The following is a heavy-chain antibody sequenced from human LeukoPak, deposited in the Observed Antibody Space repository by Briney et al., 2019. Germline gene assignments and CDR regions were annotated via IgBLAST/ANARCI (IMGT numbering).Heavy chain of an antibody. CDR2: INWNGGST. D-gene: IGHD4-17*01. Sequence: GGSLRLSCAASGFTFSSYGMSWVRQAPGKGLEWVSGINWNGGSTGYADSVEGRFTISRDNAKNSQYLQMNSLRVEDTALYYCARAQTYGDSRLLLDFWGQGTLVTVSS. CDR1: GFTFSSYG. V-gene: IGHV3-20*04. CDR3: ARAQTYGDSRLLLDF. J-gene: IGHJ4*02.